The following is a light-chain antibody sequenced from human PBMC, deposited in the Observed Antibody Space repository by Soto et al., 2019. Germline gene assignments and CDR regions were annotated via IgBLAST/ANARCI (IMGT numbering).Light chain of an antibody. CDR2: SNN. CDR3: AAWDGSLSSYV. CDR1: SSNIGSNN. V-gene: IGLV1-44*01. J-gene: IGLJ1*01. Sequence: QSVVTQRPSASWTPGQRVTISCSGSSSNIGSNNVNWFQQLPGTAPKLLIHSNNQRPSGVPDRFSGSKSGTSAFLAISGLQSEDEADYYCAAWDGSLSSYVFGTGTKVTVL.